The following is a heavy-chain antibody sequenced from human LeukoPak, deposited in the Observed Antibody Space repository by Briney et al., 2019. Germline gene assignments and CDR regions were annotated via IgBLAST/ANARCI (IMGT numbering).Heavy chain of an antibody. CDR2: NYHSWST. D-gene: IGHD2-2*01. V-gene: IGHV4-4*02. CDR1: GGSISSSNW. CDR3: ASAPAGTSPGDHYYYYYMDV. Sequence: SETLSLTCAVSGGSISSSNWWSWVRQPPGKGLEWIGENYHSWSTNYTPSAKSRVTISVDRSKNQFSLKLSSVTAADTAVYYCASAPAGTSPGDHYYYYYMDVWGKETTVTVSS. J-gene: IGHJ6*03.